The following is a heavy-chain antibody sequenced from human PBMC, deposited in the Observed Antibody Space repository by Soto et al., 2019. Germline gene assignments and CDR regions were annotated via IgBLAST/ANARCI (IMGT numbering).Heavy chain of an antibody. J-gene: IGHJ6*02. CDR1: GFTFSSYA. Sequence: GGSLRLSCIASGFTFSSYAMTWVRQAPGKGLEWVSDISGSGGITYYADSVKDRFTISRDNSKNTLNLQMNSLRADDTAVYYCARARRGAPYYYTMDLWGQGTTVTVS. CDR3: ARARRGAPYYYTMDL. D-gene: IGHD3-10*01. CDR2: ISGSGGIT. V-gene: IGHV3-23*01.